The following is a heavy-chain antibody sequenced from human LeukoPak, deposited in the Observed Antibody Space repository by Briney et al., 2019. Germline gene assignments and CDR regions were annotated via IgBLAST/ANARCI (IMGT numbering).Heavy chain of an antibody. D-gene: IGHD6-13*01. CDR1: GGSISSGDYY. V-gene: IGHV4-61*08. CDR3: ARAYSSSWYPGYFQH. CDR2: IYYSGST. Sequence: SQTLSLTCTVSGGSISSGDYYWSWIRQPPGKGLEWIGYIYYSGSTNYNPSLKSRVTISVDTSKNQFSLKLSSVTAADTAVYYCARAYSSSWYPGYFQHWGQGTLVTVSS. J-gene: IGHJ1*01.